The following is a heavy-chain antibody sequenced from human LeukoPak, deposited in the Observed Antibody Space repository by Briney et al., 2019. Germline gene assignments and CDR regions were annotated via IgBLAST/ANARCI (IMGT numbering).Heavy chain of an antibody. Sequence: SETLSLTCSVSGGSISSYYWSRIRQPAGKGLEWIGRIYTSGSTNYNPSLKSRVTMSVDTSKNQFSLKLRSVTAADTALYYCARVKSYYFYYMDVWGKGTTVTVSS. CDR2: IYTSGST. J-gene: IGHJ6*03. CDR3: ARVKSYYFYYMDV. V-gene: IGHV4-4*07. CDR1: GGSISSYY.